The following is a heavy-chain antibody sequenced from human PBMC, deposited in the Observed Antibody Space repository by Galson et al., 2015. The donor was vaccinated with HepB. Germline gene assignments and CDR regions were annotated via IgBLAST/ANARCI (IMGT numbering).Heavy chain of an antibody. D-gene: IGHD6-19*01. V-gene: IGHV3-23*01. Sequence: SLRLSCAASGFTFSSYAMIWARRAPGKGLEWVSGIDGRGDSTYYADSVKGRFTISRDNSKNTLYLQMNSLRAEDTAVYYCARGSGYFDLWGRGTLVTVSS. J-gene: IGHJ2*01. CDR1: GFTFSSYA. CDR2: IDGRGDST. CDR3: ARGSGYFDL.